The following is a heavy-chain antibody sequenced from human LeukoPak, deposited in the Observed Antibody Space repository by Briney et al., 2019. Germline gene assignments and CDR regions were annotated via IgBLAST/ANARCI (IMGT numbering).Heavy chain of an antibody. J-gene: IGHJ4*02. CDR2: IWYDGSNK. CDR3: ARDIRSGLSYYFDY. V-gene: IGHV3-33*01. Sequence: GRSLRLSCAGSGFSFSSYGMHWVRQAPGKGLEWVARIWYDGSNKYYADSVKGRFTISRDNSRDTLYLQMNTLRAEDTAVYYCARDIRSGLSYYFDYWGQGTLVTDSS. D-gene: IGHD3-16*02. CDR1: GFSFSSYG.